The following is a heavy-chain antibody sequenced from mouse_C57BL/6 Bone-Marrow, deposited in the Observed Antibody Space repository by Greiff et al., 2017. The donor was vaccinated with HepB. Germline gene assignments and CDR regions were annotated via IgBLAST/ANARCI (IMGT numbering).Heavy chain of an antibody. V-gene: IGHV1-76*01. D-gene: IGHD1-1*01. CDR1: GYTFTDYY. J-gene: IGHJ1*03. CDR3: ATILLRSPYFDV. Sequence: QVQLKESGSELVRPGASVKLSCKASGYTFTDYYINWVKQRPGQGLEWIARIYPGSGNTYYNEKFKGKATLTAEKSSSTAYMQLSSLTSEDSAVYFCATILLRSPYFDVWGTGTTVTVSS. CDR2: IYPGSGNT.